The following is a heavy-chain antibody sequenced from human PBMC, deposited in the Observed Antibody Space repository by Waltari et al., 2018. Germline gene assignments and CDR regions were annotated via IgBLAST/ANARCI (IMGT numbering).Heavy chain of an antibody. CDR1: GYTFTSDS. V-gene: IGHV1-46*01. CDR2: IIPSGGSA. CDR3: ARGGLSGYFDY. D-gene: IGHD3-16*01. Sequence: QVHLVQSGAEVKKPGASVKVSCKASGYTFTSDSIHWVRQAPGQGLEWMGIIIPSGGSASYAQKFQGRGTMTRDTSTTTVYMELSSLRSEDTAVYYCARGGLSGYFDYWGQGTLVTVSS. J-gene: IGHJ4*02.